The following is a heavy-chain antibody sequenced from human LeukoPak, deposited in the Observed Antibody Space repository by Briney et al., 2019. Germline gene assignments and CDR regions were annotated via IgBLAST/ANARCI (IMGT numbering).Heavy chain of an antibody. D-gene: IGHD2-15*01. CDR1: GGSFSGYY. J-gene: IGHJ4*02. Sequence: SETLSLTCAVYGGSFSGYYWSWIRQPPGKGLEWIGEINHRGSTNYNPSLKSRVTISVDTSKNQFSLKLSSVTAADTAVYYCARRRIVVVVAAYYFDYWGQGTLVTVSS. V-gene: IGHV4-34*01. CDR3: ARRRIVVVVAAYYFDY. CDR2: INHRGST.